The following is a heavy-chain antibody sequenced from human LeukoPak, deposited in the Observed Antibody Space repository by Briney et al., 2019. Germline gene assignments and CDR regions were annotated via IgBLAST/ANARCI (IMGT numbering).Heavy chain of an antibody. CDR3: AKWIFGLHYMDV. V-gene: IGHV3-23*01. CDR1: GFTFSSNF. J-gene: IGHJ6*03. CDR2: NGRSGGTT. D-gene: IGHD3/OR15-3a*01. Sequence: GGPLRLSCAASGFTFSSNFMSWVRQAPGKGLEWVSGNGRSGGTTYYADSVKGRFSISRDNSKNTLYLQMNSLRAEDTAVYYCAKWIFGLHYMDVWGKGTTVTVSS.